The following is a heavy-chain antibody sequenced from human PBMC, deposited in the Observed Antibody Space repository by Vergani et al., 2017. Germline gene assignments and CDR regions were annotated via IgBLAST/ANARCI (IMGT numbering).Heavy chain of an antibody. V-gene: IGHV3-48*03. CDR1: GFTFSSYE. CDR2: ISSRGSTI. CDR3: ARDLVGATSDY. Sequence: EVQLVESGGGLVQPGGSLRLSCAASGFTFSSYEMNWVRQAPGKGLDWVSYISSRGSTIYYADSVKGRFTIPRDNAKNSLYLQMNSLRVEDTAVFYCARDLVGATSDYWGQGTLVTVSS. J-gene: IGHJ4*02. D-gene: IGHD1-26*01.